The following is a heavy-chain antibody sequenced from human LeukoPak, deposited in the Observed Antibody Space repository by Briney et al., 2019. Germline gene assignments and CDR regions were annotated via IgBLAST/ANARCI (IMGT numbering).Heavy chain of an antibody. CDR3: ARHTGAYSYGLVY. J-gene: IGHJ4*02. CDR2: LYHSGSP. CDR1: VYPLSCGFY. V-gene: IGHV4-38-2*01. Sequence: PSETLPLTCAVSVYPLSCGFYWGWLRQPPGKGLEWIGTLYHSGSPYYNPSLKRRFTISVDTPKNQFSQKLISVTAAHQPLYHCARHTGAYSYGLVYWGRGNVVSVFS. D-gene: IGHD5-18*01.